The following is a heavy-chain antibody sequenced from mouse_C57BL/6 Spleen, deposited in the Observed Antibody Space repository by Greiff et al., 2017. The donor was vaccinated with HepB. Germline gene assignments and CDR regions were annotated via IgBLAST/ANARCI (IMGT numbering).Heavy chain of an antibody. Sequence: DVQLVESGGDLVKPGGSLKLSCAASGFTFSSYGMSWVRQTPDKRLEWVATISSGGSYTYYPDSVKGRFTISRDNAKNTLYLQMSSLKSEDTAMYYCARHPTVYYYAMDYWGQGTSVTVSS. CDR3: ARHPTVYYYAMDY. CDR1: GFTFSSYG. V-gene: IGHV5-6*01. CDR2: ISSGGSYT. D-gene: IGHD1-1*01. J-gene: IGHJ4*01.